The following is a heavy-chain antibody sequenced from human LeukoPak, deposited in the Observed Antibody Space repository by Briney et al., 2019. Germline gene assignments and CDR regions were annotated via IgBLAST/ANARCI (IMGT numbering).Heavy chain of an antibody. D-gene: IGHD6-19*01. CDR1: GDSISTSY. CDR3: ARDPGGSSGWFQGGYYYYYMDV. Sequence: SETLSLTCTVSGDSISTSYWSWIRQPAGKGLEWIGRIYNSGSTNYNPSLKSRVSMSVDTSKNQFSLRLSSVTAADTAVYYCARDPGGSSGWFQGGYYYYYMDVWGKGTTVTISS. CDR2: IYNSGST. V-gene: IGHV4-4*07. J-gene: IGHJ6*03.